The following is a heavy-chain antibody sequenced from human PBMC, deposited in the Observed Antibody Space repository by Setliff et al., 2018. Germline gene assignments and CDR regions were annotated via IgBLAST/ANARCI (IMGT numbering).Heavy chain of an antibody. Sequence: GGSLRLSCAASGFTFSSYAMHWVRQAPGKGLQWVAVILYDGSNKYYADAVQCRFTISRDNSKNTQYLQMNSLRTEDTAVYYCARDFRGGLLAATHNYNFWSGVKDVWGKGTTVTVSS. V-gene: IGHV3-30*01. D-gene: IGHD3-3*01. CDR1: GFTFSSYA. J-gene: IGHJ6*04. CDR2: ILYDGSNK. CDR3: ARDFRGGLLAATHNYNFWSGVKDV.